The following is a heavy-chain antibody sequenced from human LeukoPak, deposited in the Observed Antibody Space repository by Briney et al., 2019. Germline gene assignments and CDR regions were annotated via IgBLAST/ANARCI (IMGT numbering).Heavy chain of an antibody. CDR2: IIPIFGTA. CDR1: GYTFTSYA. CDR3: AREAARHAFDI. Sequence: ASVTVSCKASGYTFTSYAISWVRQAPGQGLEWMGGIIPIFGTANYAQKFQGRVTITTDESTSTAYMELSSLRSEDTAVYYCAREAARHAFDIWGQGTMVTVSS. V-gene: IGHV1-69*05. J-gene: IGHJ3*02. D-gene: IGHD6-6*01.